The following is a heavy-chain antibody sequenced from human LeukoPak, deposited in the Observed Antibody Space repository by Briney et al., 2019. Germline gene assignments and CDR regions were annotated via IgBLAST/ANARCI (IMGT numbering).Heavy chain of an antibody. CDR1: GGSISSYY. CDR3: ARGTGYCSGGSCHPFDY. Sequence: PSETLSLTCTVSGGSISSYYWSWLRQPPGKGLEWIGYIYYSGSTNYNPSLKSRVTISVDTSKNQFSLKLSSVTAADTAVFFCARGTGYCSGGSCHPFDYWGQGTLVTVSS. V-gene: IGHV4-59*01. J-gene: IGHJ4*02. CDR2: IYYSGST. D-gene: IGHD2-15*01.